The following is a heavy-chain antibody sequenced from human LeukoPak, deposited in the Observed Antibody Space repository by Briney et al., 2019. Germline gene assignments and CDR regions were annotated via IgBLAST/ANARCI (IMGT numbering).Heavy chain of an antibody. CDR3: ARVSVGATYFRAFDI. V-gene: IGHV1-2*02. CDR1: GYTFTGYY. Sequence: GASVKVSCKASGYTFTGYYMHWVRQAPGQGLEWMGWINPNSGGTNYAQKFQGRVTMTRDTSTSTAYMELRSLRSEDTAVYYCARVSVGATYFRAFDIWGQGTMVTVSS. D-gene: IGHD1-26*01. CDR2: INPNSGGT. J-gene: IGHJ3*02.